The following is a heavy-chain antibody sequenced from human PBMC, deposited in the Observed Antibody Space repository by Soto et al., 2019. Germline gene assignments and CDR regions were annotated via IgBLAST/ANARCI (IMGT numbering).Heavy chain of an antibody. Sequence: GGSLRLSCEASGFTFSNYGTHWVRQAPGEGLEWVSAITGSGSNTYYTDSVKGRFTISRDNAKNTLYLQMNSLRAEDTAVYYCAREIAAAGMEFDPWGQGTLVTVSS. CDR3: AREIAAAGMEFDP. D-gene: IGHD6-13*01. J-gene: IGHJ5*02. CDR2: ITGSGSNT. V-gene: IGHV3-21*04. CDR1: GFTFSNYG.